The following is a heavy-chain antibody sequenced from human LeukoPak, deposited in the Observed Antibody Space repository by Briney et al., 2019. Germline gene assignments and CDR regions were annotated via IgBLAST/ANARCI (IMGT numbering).Heavy chain of an antibody. Sequence: GGSLRLSCAASGFTFSSYAMSWVRQAPGKGLEWVSAISGSGGSTYYADSVKGRFTISRDNSKNTLYLQMNSLRAEDTAVYYCASSLRFLEWTIDYWGQGTLVTVSS. J-gene: IGHJ4*02. CDR1: GFTFSSYA. D-gene: IGHD3-3*01. CDR3: ASSLRFLEWTIDY. V-gene: IGHV3-23*01. CDR2: ISGSGGST.